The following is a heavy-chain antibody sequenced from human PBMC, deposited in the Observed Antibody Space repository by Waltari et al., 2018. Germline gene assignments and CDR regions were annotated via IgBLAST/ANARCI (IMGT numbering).Heavy chain of an antibody. CDR1: GYIFTNYY. V-gene: IGHV1-46*01. Sequence: QVQLVQSGAEVKKPGASVNVSCKASGYIFTNYYVHWVRQAPGQGLEWMGIINPSGCITRNAQKFQGRVTMTRDTSTSTVHMEMSSLRSEDTAVYYCARAGAVRGRYYFDYWGQGSLVTVSS. D-gene: IGHD3-10*01. J-gene: IGHJ4*02. CDR3: ARAGAVRGRYYFDY. CDR2: INPSGCIT.